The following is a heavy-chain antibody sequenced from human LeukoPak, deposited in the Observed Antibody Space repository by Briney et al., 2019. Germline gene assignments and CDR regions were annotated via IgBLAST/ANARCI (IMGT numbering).Heavy chain of an antibody. V-gene: IGHV3-11*04. CDR2: INGPGDTI. CDR1: EFTFSHFY. CDR3: AKSPGDYGESPPYYCYYYMDV. D-gene: IGHD4-17*01. Sequence: GGSLRLSCAASEFTFSHFYMAWVRQAPGKGLQWVSSINGPGDTIHYADSVKGRFTISRDNANNALYLQMQSMRVDDTAVYYCAKSPGDYGESPPYYCYYYMDVWGKGTTVTISS. J-gene: IGHJ6*03.